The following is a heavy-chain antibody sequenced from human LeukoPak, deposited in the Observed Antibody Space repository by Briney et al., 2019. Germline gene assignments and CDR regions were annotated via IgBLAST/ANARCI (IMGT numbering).Heavy chain of an antibody. D-gene: IGHD3-22*01. CDR1: GASISSGGYY. CDR2: IYYSGST. Sequence: PSQTLSLTCTVSGASISSGGYYWNWIRQPPGKGLEWIGYIYYSGSTYYNPSLKSRVTISVDTSKNQFSLKLSSVTAADTAVYYCARTKRGSYYDSSGYDYWGQGTLVTVSS. J-gene: IGHJ4*02. V-gene: IGHV4-31*03. CDR3: ARTKRGSYYDSSGYDY.